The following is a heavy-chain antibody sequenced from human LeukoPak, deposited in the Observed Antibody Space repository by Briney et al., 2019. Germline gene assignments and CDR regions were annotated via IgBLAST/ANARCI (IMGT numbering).Heavy chain of an antibody. D-gene: IGHD1-26*01. Sequence: SETLSLTCAVYGGSFSGYYWSWIRQPPGKGLEWIGEVNHSGSTNYNPSLKSRVTISVDTSKNQFSLKLSSVTAADTAVYYCARGGELHYYYYYMDVWGKGTTVTVPS. CDR3: ARGGELHYYYYYMDV. J-gene: IGHJ6*03. CDR1: GGSFSGYY. V-gene: IGHV4-34*01. CDR2: VNHSGST.